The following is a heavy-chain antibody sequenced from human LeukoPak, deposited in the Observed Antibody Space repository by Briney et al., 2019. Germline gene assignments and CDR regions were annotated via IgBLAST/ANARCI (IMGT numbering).Heavy chain of an antibody. CDR1: GFTFSSYW. V-gene: IGHV3-74*01. Sequence: GGSLRLSCAASGFTFSSYWMHWVRRAPGKGLVWVPLINSDGSSRSYADSVKGRFTISRDNAKNTLYLQMNSLRAEDTAVYYCARDLSGSLDYWGQGTLVTVSS. J-gene: IGHJ4*02. D-gene: IGHD1-26*01. CDR2: INSDGSSR. CDR3: ARDLSGSLDY.